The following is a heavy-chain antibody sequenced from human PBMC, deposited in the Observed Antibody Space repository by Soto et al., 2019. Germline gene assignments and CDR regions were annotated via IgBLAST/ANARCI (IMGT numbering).Heavy chain of an antibody. J-gene: IGHJ1*01. CDR2: VSASGLNT. Sequence: GGSLRLSCAASGFTFSTYAMAWVRQAPGKGLEWVSGVSASGLNTDYADSVKGRFTISRDNSKNTLYLQMNSLRAEDTAVYYCAKGAGGSSWYIFQHWGQGTLVTVSS. CDR3: AKGAGGSSWYIFQH. CDR1: GFTFSTYA. V-gene: IGHV3-23*01. D-gene: IGHD6-13*01.